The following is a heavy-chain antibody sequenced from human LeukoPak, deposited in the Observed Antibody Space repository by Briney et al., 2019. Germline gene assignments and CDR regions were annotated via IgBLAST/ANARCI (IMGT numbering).Heavy chain of an antibody. CDR1: GGSMNNCY. Sequence: SETLSLTCTVSGGSMNNCYWSWIRQPAGKALEWIGRTHVTGNTNYNPSLKSRVTMSLDTSKNQFSLKLSSVTAADTAVYYCARIPSVFKDSAWYEAWIDPWGPGILVTVSS. D-gene: IGHD6-19*01. J-gene: IGHJ5*02. CDR2: THVTGNT. V-gene: IGHV4-4*07. CDR3: ARIPSVFKDSAWYEAWIDP.